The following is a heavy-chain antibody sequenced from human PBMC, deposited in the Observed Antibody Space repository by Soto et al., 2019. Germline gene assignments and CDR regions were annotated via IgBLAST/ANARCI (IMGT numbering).Heavy chain of an antibody. J-gene: IGHJ6*03. CDR2: VYHSGST. V-gene: IGHV4-59*01. CDR3: ASYRREAHYSMHL. D-gene: IGHD3-16*02. CDR1: GVSINSYY. Sequence: QVQLQESGPGLVKPSETLSLTCTVSGVSINSYYWSWVRQSPGKGLEWIGYVYHSGSTNYNPSLQSRVAMSIDTSKSQFSLKLTSVSAADTAVYYCASYRREAHYSMHLWGKGTTVTVSS.